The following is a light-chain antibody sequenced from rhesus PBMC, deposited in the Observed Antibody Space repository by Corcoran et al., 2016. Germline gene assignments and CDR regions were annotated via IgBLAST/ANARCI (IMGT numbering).Light chain of an antibody. V-gene: IGKV1-94*01. J-gene: IGKJ1*01. CDR2: AAS. CDR3: IQGYTTPWT. CDR1: QGINKE. Sequence: DIQMTQSPSSLSPSVGDRVTVTCRASQGINKELSWYQQRPGKAPTLPIYAASSLQTGVSSRFSGGGSGTDYTLTISSLQPEDIAPCYCIQGYTTPWTFGQGTKVEIK.